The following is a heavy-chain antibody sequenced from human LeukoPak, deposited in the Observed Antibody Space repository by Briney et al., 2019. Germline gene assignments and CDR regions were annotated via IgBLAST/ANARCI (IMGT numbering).Heavy chain of an antibody. Sequence: PRGSLRLSCAASGFSFDYAMHWGRQAPGKGLEWVSVTSYDERNKWYAASVRGRFTISRDNTKKMLYLQMNSLKTEDTAVYYCTTGFSGQQLVRGYWGQGTLVTVSS. D-gene: IGHD6-13*01. CDR3: TTGFSGQQLVRGY. V-gene: IGHV3-30-3*01. J-gene: IGHJ4*02. CDR2: TSYDERNK. CDR1: GFSFDYA.